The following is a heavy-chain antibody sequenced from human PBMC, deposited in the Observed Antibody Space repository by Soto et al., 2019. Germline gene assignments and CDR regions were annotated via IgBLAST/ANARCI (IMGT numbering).Heavy chain of an antibody. CDR1: GYTLTELS. D-gene: IGHD3-3*01. J-gene: IGHJ5*02. CDR2: FDPEDGET. Sequence: AAVKVSCKVSGYTLTELSMHWVRQARGKGLEWMGGFDPEDGETIYAQKFQGRVTMTEDTSTDTAYMELSSLRSEDTAVYYCATGLYYDFWSGYYTRPKYNWFDPWGQGTLVTVSS. CDR3: ATGLYYDFWSGYYTRPKYNWFDP. V-gene: IGHV1-24*01.